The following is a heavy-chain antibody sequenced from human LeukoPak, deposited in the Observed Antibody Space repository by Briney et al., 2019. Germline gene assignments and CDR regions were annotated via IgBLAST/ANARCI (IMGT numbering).Heavy chain of an antibody. CDR3: AREVAGVVPAGEGIWFDP. CDR1: GYTFTDYY. J-gene: IGHJ5*02. V-gene: IGHV7-4-1*02. Sequence: ASVKVSCKASGYTFTDYYIYWVRQAPGQGLEWMGWINTNTGNPTYAQGFTGRFVFSLDTSVSTAYLQISSLKAEDTAVYYCAREVAGVVPAGEGIWFDPWGQGTLVTVSS. D-gene: IGHD2-2*01. CDR2: INTNTGNP.